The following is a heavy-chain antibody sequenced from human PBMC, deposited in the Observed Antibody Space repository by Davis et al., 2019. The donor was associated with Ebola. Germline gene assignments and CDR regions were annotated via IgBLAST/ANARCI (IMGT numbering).Heavy chain of an antibody. CDR3: VRDPALVVTGGGWFFGL. D-gene: IGHD2-21*02. Sequence: PGGSLRLSCAASGFTFSSNSMNWVRQAPGKGLAWVSFISSSSNYIYYADSVKGRFTVSRDNAKKSRYLQMNSLRAEDTAVYYCVRDPALVVTGGGWFFGLWGRGTLVTVSS. CDR1: GFTFSSNS. CDR2: ISSSSNYI. J-gene: IGHJ2*01. V-gene: IGHV3-21*01.